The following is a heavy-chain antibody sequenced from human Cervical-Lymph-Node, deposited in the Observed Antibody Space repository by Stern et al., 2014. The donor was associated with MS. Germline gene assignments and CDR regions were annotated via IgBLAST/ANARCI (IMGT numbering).Heavy chain of an antibody. CDR3: ATYCCGGVCYGENWFDP. J-gene: IGHJ5*02. D-gene: IGHD2-21*01. Sequence: QVQLVQSGAEVKKPGSSVKVSCKVSGDTFTNYGFTWARQAPGQGLEWIGMIIPIFGTPAYAQKSQGRVTITADESTSTASMELSRLTSEDTAIYYCATYCCGGVCYGENWFDPWGQGTLVTVSS. V-gene: IGHV1-69*18. CDR2: IIPIFGTP. CDR1: GDTFTNYG.